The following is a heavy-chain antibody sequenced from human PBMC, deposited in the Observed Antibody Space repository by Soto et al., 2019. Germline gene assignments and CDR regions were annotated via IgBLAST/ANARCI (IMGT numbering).Heavy chain of an antibody. CDR1: GGSFSGYY. D-gene: IGHD2-8*01. J-gene: IGHJ3*02. V-gene: IGHV4-34*01. Sequence: SETLSLTCAVYGGSFSGYYWSWIRQPPGKGLEWIGEINHSGSTNYNPSLKSRVTISVDTSKNQFSLKLSSVTAADTAVYYCARRVNGGFDIWGQGTMVTVSS. CDR2: INHSGST. CDR3: ARRVNGGFDI.